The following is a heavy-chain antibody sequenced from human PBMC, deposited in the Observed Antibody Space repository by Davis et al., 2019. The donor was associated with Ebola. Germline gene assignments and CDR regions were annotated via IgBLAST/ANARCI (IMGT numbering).Heavy chain of an antibody. J-gene: IGHJ4*02. CDR3: ARATHMDY. CDR2: ISSDSDYI. Sequence: GESLKISCAASGFTFSTYSMSWVRQAPGKGLEWVSSISSDSDYIYYADSVKGRFTISRDNSKNTLYLQMNSLRAEDTAVYYCARATHMDYWGQGTLVTVSS. V-gene: IGHV3-21*01. CDR1: GFTFSTYS. D-gene: IGHD2-21*01.